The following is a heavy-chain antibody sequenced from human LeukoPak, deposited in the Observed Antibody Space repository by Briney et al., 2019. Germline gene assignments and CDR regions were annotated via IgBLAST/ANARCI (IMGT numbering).Heavy chain of an antibody. J-gene: IGHJ3*01. D-gene: IGHD3-10*01. V-gene: IGHV3-7*01. CDR1: GFTFSSYG. Sequence: GGSLRLSCAASGFTFSSYGMSWVRQAPGKGLEWVANIKQDGSGKYYVDSVKGRFTISRDNAKNSLYLQMNSLRAEDTALYYCATNYYGSGSFGLDAFDVWGQGTMVAVSS. CDR2: IKQDGSGK. CDR3: ATNYYGSGSFGLDAFDV.